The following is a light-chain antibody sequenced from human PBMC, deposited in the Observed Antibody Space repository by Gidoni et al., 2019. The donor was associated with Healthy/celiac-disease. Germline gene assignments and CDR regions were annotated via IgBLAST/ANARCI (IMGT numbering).Light chain of an antibody. V-gene: IGKV1-39*01. Sequence: DIQMTQSPSSLSASVGDRVTITCRASQSMSSYLNWYQQKPGKAPKLLIYAASSLQSGVPSRFSSSASRTDFTLTISSLQPEDFATYYCQQSYSTPSFGGXTKVEIK. CDR3: QQSYSTPS. CDR2: AAS. CDR1: QSMSSY. J-gene: IGKJ4*01.